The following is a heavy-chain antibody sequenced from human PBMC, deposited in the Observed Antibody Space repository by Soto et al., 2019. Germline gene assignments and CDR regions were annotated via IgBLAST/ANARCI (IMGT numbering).Heavy chain of an antibody. D-gene: IGHD3-3*01. CDR3: ARHPDDFWSGYWSGYFDY. CDR1: GGSISSGGYY. V-gene: IGHV4-31*03. Sequence: SETLSLTCTVSGGSISSGGYYWSWIRQHPGKGLEWIGYIYYSGSTYYNPSLRSRVTISVDSSKNQFSLKLSSVTAADTAVYYCARHPDDFWSGYWSGYFDYWGQGTLVTVSS. CDR2: IYYSGST. J-gene: IGHJ4*02.